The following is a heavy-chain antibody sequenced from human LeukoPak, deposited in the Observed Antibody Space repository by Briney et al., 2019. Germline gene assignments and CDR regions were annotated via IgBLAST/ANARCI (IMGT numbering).Heavy chain of an antibody. CDR2: IYYRGST. D-gene: IGHD6-19*01. CDR1: GDSISSYY. Sequence: SETLSITCSVSGDSISSYYWSWIRQPPGKGLEWIGYIYYRGSTNYNSSLKSRVTISVDTSKNQFSLNLSSVTAADTAVYYCARAGSGWSFDYWGQGTLVTVSS. J-gene: IGHJ4*02. V-gene: IGHV4-59*01. CDR3: ARAGSGWSFDY.